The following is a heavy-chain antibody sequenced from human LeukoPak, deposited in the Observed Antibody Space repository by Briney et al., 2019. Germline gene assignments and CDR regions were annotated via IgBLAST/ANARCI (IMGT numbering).Heavy chain of an antibody. V-gene: IGHV4-34*01. CDR3: AREPSDYYGSGRFDP. Sequence: SETLSLTCAVYGGSFSGYYWSWIRQPPGKGLEWIGEINHSGSTNYNPSLKSRVTISVDTSKNQFSLKLSSVTAADRAVYYCAREPSDYYGSGRFDPWGQGTLVTVSS. CDR1: GGSFSGYY. D-gene: IGHD3-10*01. J-gene: IGHJ5*02. CDR2: INHSGST.